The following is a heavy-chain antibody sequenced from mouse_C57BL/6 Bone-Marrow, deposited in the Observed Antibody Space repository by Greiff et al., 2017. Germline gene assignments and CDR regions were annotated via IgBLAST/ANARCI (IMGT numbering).Heavy chain of an antibody. J-gene: IGHJ2*01. CDR3: ARHIPSTMVSTCDY. V-gene: IGHV5-6*01. CDR1: GFTFSSYG. CDR2: ISSGGSYP. D-gene: IGHD2-2*01. Sequence: VQLKESGGDLVKPGGSLKLSCAASGFTFSSYGMSWVRQTPDKRLEWVATISSGGSYPYYPDRVKGPFTISRDKAKNTLYLQMSSLKSEDTAMYYCARHIPSTMVSTCDYWGQGTTLTVSS.